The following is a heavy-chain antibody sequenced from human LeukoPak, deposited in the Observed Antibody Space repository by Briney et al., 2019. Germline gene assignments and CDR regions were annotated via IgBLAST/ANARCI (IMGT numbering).Heavy chain of an antibody. CDR3: AYSSGWSD. CDR1: GFTFSNYA. CDR2: ISGSGGTT. J-gene: IGHJ4*02. V-gene: IGHV3-23*01. Sequence: PGGSLRLSCAASGFTFSNYAMSWVRQAPGKGLEWVSAISGSGGTTYYADSVKGRFTISRDNSKNTLYLQVNSLRAEDTAVYYCAYSSGWSDWGQGTLVTVSS. D-gene: IGHD6-19*01.